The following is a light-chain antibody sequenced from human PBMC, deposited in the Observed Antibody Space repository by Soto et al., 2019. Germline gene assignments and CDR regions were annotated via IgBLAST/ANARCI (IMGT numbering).Light chain of an antibody. Sequence: DFVMTQSPDSLAVSLGERATINCKSSQSVLYSANNRDYLAWYQQKPGQPPKLLIYWASTRESGVPDRFSGSGSGTDFTLTISSLQAEDVAVYYCQQHYSTPRTFGQGTKVEIK. CDR2: WAS. J-gene: IGKJ1*01. V-gene: IGKV4-1*01. CDR1: QSVLYSANNRDY. CDR3: QQHYSTPRT.